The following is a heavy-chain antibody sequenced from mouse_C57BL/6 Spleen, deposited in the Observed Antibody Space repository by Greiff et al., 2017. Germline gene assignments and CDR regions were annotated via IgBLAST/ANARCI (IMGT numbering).Heavy chain of an antibody. V-gene: IGHV5-4*01. D-gene: IGHD2-1*01. CDR1: GFTFSSYA. Sequence: DVMLVESGGGLVKPGGSLKLSCAASGFTFSSYAMSWVRQTPEKRLEWVATISDGGSYTYYPDNVKGRFTISRDNAKNNLYLQMRHLKSEDTAMYYCAREGGNFPMDYWGQGTSVTVSS. J-gene: IGHJ4*01. CDR2: ISDGGSYT. CDR3: AREGGNFPMDY.